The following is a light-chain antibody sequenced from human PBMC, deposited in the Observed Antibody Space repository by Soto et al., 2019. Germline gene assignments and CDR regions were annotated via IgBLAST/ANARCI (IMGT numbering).Light chain of an antibody. CDR1: ISDIGRYNY. V-gene: IGLV2-14*01. CDR3: RSYTSTSTQV. CDR2: EVR. Sequence: QSPLTQPASVSGSPGQSITISCTGTISDIGRYNYVSWYQQHPGKVPKLIISEVRNRPTGVSDRFSGSKSGNSASLTISGLQAGDEADYYCRSYTSTSTQVFGSGTKVTVL. J-gene: IGLJ1*01.